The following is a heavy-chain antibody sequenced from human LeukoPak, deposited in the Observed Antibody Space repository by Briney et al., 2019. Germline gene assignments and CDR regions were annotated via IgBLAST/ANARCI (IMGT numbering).Heavy chain of an antibody. D-gene: IGHD3-3*01. CDR3: ARDYDVLPDYYYCGMDV. Sequence: ASVKVSCKASGYTFTSYGISWVRQAPGQGLEWMGWISAYNGNTNYAQKLQGRVTMTTDTSTSTAYMELRSLRSDDTAVYYCARDYDVLPDYYYCGMDVWGQGTTVTVSS. V-gene: IGHV1-18*01. CDR2: ISAYNGNT. CDR1: GYTFTSYG. J-gene: IGHJ6*02.